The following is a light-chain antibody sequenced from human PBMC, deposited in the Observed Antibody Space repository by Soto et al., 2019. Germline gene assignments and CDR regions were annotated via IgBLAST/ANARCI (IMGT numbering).Light chain of an antibody. CDR2: AAS. CDR3: QQSYTTLFT. J-gene: IGKJ3*01. CDR1: QSISNY. V-gene: IGKV1-39*01. Sequence: DIQMTQSPSSLSASVGDRVTITCRASQSISNYLNSYQQKPGKAPKLLIYAASSLQSGVPSRFSGSGSGTDFTLTISSLQPEDFATYYCQQSYTTLFTFGPGTNVDI.